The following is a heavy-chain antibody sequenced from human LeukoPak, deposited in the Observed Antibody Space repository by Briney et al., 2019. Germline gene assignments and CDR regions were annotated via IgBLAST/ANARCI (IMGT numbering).Heavy chain of an antibody. CDR3: ARVEFVTVPYVDY. V-gene: IGHV4-39*07. Sequence: SETLSLTCAVSGGSISSSTYYWGWIRQPPGKGLEWIGSIYYSGSTYYNPSLKSRVTISVDTSKNHLSLNLSSVTAADTAVYYCARVEFVTVPYVDYWGQGTLVTVSS. J-gene: IGHJ4*02. CDR1: GGSISSSTYY. D-gene: IGHD4-17*01. CDR2: IYYSGST.